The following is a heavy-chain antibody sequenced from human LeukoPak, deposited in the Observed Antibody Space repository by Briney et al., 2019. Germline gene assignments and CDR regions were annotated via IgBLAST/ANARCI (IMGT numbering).Heavy chain of an antibody. CDR2: INSDGSST. CDR3: ARARLPFDP. CDR1: GFTFSSYG. Sequence: GGSLRLSCAASGFTFSSYGMHWVRHAPRKGLVWVSRINSDGSSTRYADSVKGRFTISRDNAKNTLYLQMNSLRAEDTAVYYCARARLPFDPWGQGTLVTVSS. J-gene: IGHJ5*02. V-gene: IGHV3-74*01.